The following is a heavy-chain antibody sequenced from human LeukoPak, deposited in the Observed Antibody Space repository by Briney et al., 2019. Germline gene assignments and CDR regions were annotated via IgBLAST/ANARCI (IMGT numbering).Heavy chain of an antibody. V-gene: IGHV4-59*01. J-gene: IGHJ3*02. Sequence: SETLSLTCTVSGGAISSYYWSWIRQPPGKGLEWIGYIYYSGSTSYNPSLKSRVTISVDTSKNQFSLKLSSVTAADTAVYYCAREGIAAARNAFDIWGQGTMVTVSS. CDR1: GGAISSYY. CDR2: IYYSGST. D-gene: IGHD6-13*01. CDR3: AREGIAAARNAFDI.